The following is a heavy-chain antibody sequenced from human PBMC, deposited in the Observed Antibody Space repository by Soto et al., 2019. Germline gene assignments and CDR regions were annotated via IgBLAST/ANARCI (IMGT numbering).Heavy chain of an antibody. CDR2: SYYSGTA. Sequence: PSETLSLTCTVSGGSVRGVSYYWSWIRQPPGKGLEWVGSSYYSGTAYFNPALKGRVTISVDTSTNQFSLRLTCVTAADTAVYYCTRRYNWNDYYFDPWGQGTLVTVSS. CDR3: TRRYNWNDYYFDP. CDR1: GGSVRGVSYY. J-gene: IGHJ5*02. D-gene: IGHD1-20*01. V-gene: IGHV4-39*01.